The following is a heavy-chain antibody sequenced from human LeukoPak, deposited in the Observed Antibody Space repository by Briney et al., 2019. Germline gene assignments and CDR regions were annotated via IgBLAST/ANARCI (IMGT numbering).Heavy chain of an antibody. D-gene: IGHD3-10*01. J-gene: IGHJ4*02. CDR2: IYTSGNT. CDR1: GGSLSIYY. V-gene: IGHV4-4*07. Sequence: SGTLSLTCTVSGGSLSIYYWSWIRQPAGKGLEWIGRIYTSGNTYYNPSLKSRVTMSVDTSKNQFSLNLSSVTAADTAVYYCARGYGSGSYYISPFDYWGQGTLVTVSS. CDR3: ARGYGSGSYYISPFDY.